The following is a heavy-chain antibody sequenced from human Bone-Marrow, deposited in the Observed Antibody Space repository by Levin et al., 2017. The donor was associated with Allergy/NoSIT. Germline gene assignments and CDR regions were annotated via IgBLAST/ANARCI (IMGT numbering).Heavy chain of an antibody. V-gene: IGHV2-5*01. CDR1: GFSLSTSGVG. Sequence: SGPTLVKPTQTLTLTCTFSGFSLSTSGVGVGWIRQPPGKALEWLALIYWNDDKRYSPSLKSRLTITKDTSKNQVVLTMTNMDPVDTATYYCAHRHQLLSVLGWFDPWGQGTLVTVSS. J-gene: IGHJ5*02. CDR3: AHRHQLLSVLGWFDP. D-gene: IGHD2-2*01. CDR2: IYWNDDK.